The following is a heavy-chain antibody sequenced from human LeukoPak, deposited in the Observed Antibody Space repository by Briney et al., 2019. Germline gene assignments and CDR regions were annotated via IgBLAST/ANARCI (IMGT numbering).Heavy chain of an antibody. J-gene: IGHJ4*02. Sequence: GGSLRLSCTASGFAFSSYWMFWVRQAPGKGLAWVSQINTDGASTTYGDPAKGRFTTSRDNAKNTLYLQMNRLRVEDTAVYYCARGTAATAGIDYWGQGTLVTVSS. CDR2: INTDGAST. V-gene: IGHV3-74*01. D-gene: IGHD6-25*01. CDR1: GFAFSSYW. CDR3: ARGTAATAGIDY.